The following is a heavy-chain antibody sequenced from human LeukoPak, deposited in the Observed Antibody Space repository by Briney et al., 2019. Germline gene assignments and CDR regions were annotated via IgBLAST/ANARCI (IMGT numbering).Heavy chain of an antibody. CDR1: GGTFSSYA. Sequence: SVKVSCKASGGTFSSYAISWVRQAPGQGLEWMGGIIPIFGTANYAQKFQGRVTITTDESTSTAYMELSSLRSEDTAVYYCARGVMSFDYYHYYMDVWGKGTTVTVSS. CDR3: ARGVMSFDYYHYYMDV. D-gene: IGHD2-8*01. J-gene: IGHJ6*03. CDR2: IIPIFGTA. V-gene: IGHV1-69*05.